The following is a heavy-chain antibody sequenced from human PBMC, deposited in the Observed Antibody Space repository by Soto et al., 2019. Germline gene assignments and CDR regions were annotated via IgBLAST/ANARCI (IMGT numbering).Heavy chain of an antibody. V-gene: IGHV3-11*01. CDR2: ISSSGSTI. Sequence: QVQLVVSGGGLVKPGGSLRLSCAASGFTFSDYYMSWIRQVPGKGLEWVSYISSSGSTIYYADSVKGRFTISRDNAKNSLYLQMNSLRAEDTAVYYCARDQDGDTHYYYYYGMDVWGQGTTVTVSS. J-gene: IGHJ6*02. CDR1: GFTFSDYY. CDR3: ARDQDGDTHYYYYYGMDV.